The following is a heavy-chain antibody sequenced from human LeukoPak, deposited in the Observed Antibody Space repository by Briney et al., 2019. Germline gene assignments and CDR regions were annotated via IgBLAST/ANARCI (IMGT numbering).Heavy chain of an antibody. CDR1: GFTFSSYG. D-gene: IGHD3-3*01. V-gene: IGHV3-30*02. J-gene: IGHJ4*02. CDR3: IFGVVDYFDY. Sequence: GGSLRLSCAASGFTFSSYGMHWVRQAPGKGLEWVAFIRYDGSNKYYADSVKGRFTISRDNSKNTLYLQMNSLRAEDTAVYYPIFGVVDYFDYWGQGTLVTVSS. CDR2: IRYDGSNK.